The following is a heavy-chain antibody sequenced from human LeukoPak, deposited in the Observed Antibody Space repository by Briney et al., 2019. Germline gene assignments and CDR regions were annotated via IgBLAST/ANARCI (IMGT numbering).Heavy chain of an antibody. CDR1: GGSISSSSYY. CDR3: ARAPEYGLYYFDY. V-gene: IGHV4-39*07. D-gene: IGHD1-14*01. Sequence: SETLSLTCTVSGGSISSSSYYWGWIRQPPGKGLEWIGSIYYSGSTYYNPSLKSRVTISVDTSKNQFSLKLSSVTAADTAVYYCARAPEYGLYYFDYWGQGTLVTVSS. J-gene: IGHJ4*02. CDR2: IYYSGST.